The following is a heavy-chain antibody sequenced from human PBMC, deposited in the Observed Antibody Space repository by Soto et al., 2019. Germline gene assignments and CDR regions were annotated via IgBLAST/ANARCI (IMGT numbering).Heavy chain of an antibody. CDR2: ISGSGGST. J-gene: IGHJ4*02. CDR3: AKDLDSSGYLND. Sequence: GGSLRLSCSASGFTFSSYAMSWVRQAPGKGLESVSAISGSGGSTYYADSVKGRFTISRDNSRNTLYLQMNSLRAEDTAVYYCAKDLDSSGYLNDWGQGTLVTVSS. V-gene: IGHV3-23*01. CDR1: GFTFSSYA. D-gene: IGHD3-22*01.